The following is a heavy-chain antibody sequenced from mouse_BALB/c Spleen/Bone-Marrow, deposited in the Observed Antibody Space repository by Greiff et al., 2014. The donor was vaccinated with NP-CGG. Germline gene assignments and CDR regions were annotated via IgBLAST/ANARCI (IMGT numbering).Heavy chain of an antibody. CDR2: INSNGGST. V-gene: IGHV5-6-3*01. CDR1: GFTFSSYG. CDR3: ARHYYGAR. J-gene: IGHJ3*01. D-gene: IGHD1-2*01. Sequence: EVMLVESGGGLVQPGESLKLSCAASGFTFSSYGMSWVRQTPDKRLELVATINSNGGSTYYPDSVKGRFTISRDNAKNTLCLQMSSLKSEDTAMYYCARHYYGARWGQGTLVTVSA.